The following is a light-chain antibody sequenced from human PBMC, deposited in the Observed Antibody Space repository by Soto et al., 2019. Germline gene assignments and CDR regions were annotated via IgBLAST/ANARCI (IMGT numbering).Light chain of an antibody. CDR2: GAS. V-gene: IGKV3-20*01. CDR1: QNICSNY. Sequence: EIVLTQSAGTLSLSPGERATLSCRAGQNICSNYVAWYQQKPGQAPRLLIHGASSRATDIPDRFSGGGSGTDFTLTVRRLEPEDFAVYYCQQYGTSSFTFGPGTKVDIK. CDR3: QQYGTSSFT. J-gene: IGKJ3*01.